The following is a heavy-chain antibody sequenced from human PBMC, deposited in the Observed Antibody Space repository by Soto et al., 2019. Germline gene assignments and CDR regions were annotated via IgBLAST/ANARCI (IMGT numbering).Heavy chain of an antibody. J-gene: IGHJ3*02. CDR3: ARDGLGYCSSTSCYLGAFDI. CDR2: IYYSGST. CDR1: GSSTSRYY. Sequence: PSETLSLTCSVSGSSTSRYYWSSMPPPPGKGLVWIGYIYYSGSTNHNPYRKSRVTISVDTSKTQFSLKLSSVTAADTAVYYCARDGLGYCSSTSCYLGAFDIWGQGTMVTVS. V-gene: IGHV4-59*01. D-gene: IGHD2-2*01.